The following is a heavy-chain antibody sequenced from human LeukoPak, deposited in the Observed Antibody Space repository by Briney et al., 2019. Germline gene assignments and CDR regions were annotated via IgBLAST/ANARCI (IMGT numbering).Heavy chain of an antibody. J-gene: IGHJ4*02. CDR3: AKGRSSSGYDYVDY. Sequence: QTGGSLRLSCAASGLTCSIYAMSWVRQAPGKGLEWVSVISGSGGSTHYADSVKGRFTISRDNSKNTLYVQMSSLRAEDTAVYSCAKGRSSSGYDYVDYWGQGTLVTVSS. D-gene: IGHD3-22*01. CDR2: ISGSGGST. CDR1: GLTCSIYA. V-gene: IGHV3-23*01.